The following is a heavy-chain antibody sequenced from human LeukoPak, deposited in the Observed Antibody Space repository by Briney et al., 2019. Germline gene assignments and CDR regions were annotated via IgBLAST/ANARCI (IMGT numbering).Heavy chain of an antibody. CDR3: ARGVVTDDYYMDV. J-gene: IGHJ6*03. Sequence: KPGGSLRLSCTASGFTFSSYAMTWIRQPAGKGLEWIGRLYTNDNTNYDPSLESRVSISVDTSKSQFYLQLTSVTAADTAVYFCARGVVTDDYYMDVWGKGITVIVSS. CDR1: GFTFSSYA. CDR2: LYTNDNT. D-gene: IGHD2-21*02. V-gene: IGHV4-4*07.